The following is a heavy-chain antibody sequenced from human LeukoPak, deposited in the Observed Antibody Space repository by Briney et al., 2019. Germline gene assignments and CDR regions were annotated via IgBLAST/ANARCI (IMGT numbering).Heavy chain of an antibody. CDR1: GGSISTYY. V-gene: IGHV4-4*09. Sequence: PSETLSLTCTVSGGSISTYYWSWIRQPPGKGLEWIGYIYTSGSTDYNLSLKSRVTISLDTSNNQFSLNLNSVTAADTAVYYCARSRGRKVTPFDYWGQGILVTVSS. CDR3: ARSRGRKVTPFDY. CDR2: IYTSGST. D-gene: IGHD3-10*01. J-gene: IGHJ4*02.